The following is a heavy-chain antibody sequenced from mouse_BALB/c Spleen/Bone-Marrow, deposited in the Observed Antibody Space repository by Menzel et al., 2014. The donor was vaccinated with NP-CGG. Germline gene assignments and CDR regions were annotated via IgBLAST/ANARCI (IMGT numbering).Heavy chain of an antibody. Sequence: EVQLVESGPGLVKPSQSLSLTCTVTGYSITSDYAWNWIRQFPGNKLEWMGYITYSGITSSNPSLKSRISITRDTSKNQFFLQLNSVTTEDTATYYCARSADWYFDVWGAGTTVTVSS. J-gene: IGHJ1*01. CDR1: GYSITSDYA. CDR2: ITYSGIT. V-gene: IGHV3-2*02. CDR3: ARSADWYFDV.